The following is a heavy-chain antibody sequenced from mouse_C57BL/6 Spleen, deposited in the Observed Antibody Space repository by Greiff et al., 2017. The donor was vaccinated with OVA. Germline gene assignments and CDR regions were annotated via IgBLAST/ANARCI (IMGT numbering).Heavy chain of an antibody. J-gene: IGHJ2*01. Sequence: EVQRVESGPGMVKPSQSLSLTCTVTGYSITSGYDWHWIRHFPGNKLEWMGYISYSGSTNYNPSLKSRISITHDTSKNHFFLKLNSVTTEDTATYYCARGAYDYFDYWGQGTTLTVSS. CDR3: ARGAYDYFDY. CDR2: ISYSGST. V-gene: IGHV3-1*01. CDR1: GYSITSGYD. D-gene: IGHD2-3*01.